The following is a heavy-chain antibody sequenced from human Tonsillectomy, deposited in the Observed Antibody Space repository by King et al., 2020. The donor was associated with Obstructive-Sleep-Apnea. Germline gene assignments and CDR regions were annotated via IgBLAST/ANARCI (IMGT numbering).Heavy chain of an antibody. Sequence: VQLQQWGAGLLKPSETLSLTCAVYGGSSSGYYWSCIRQHPGKGLEWIGEIHHIGSTNYNPSLKGRVTISVDTSKNQFSLKLSSVTAADTAVYYCARGKKGDILTGYYNKYYYYGMDVWGQGTTVTVSS. J-gene: IGHJ6*02. CDR2: IHHIGST. CDR1: GGSSSGYY. V-gene: IGHV4-34*01. CDR3: ARGKKGDILTGYYNKYYYYGMDV. D-gene: IGHD3-9*01.